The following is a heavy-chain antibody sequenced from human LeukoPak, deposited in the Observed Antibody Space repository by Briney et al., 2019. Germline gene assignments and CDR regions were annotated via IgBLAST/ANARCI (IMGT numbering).Heavy chain of an antibody. CDR2: IYYSGST. CDR1: GGSISSYY. V-gene: IGHV4-59*01. Sequence: NPSETLSLTCTVSGGSISSYYWSWIRQPPGKGLEWIGYIYYSGSTNYNPSLKSRVTISVDTSKNQFSLKLSSVTAADTAVYYCARSPIVGATWAPYYYGMDVWGQGTTVTVSS. D-gene: IGHD1-26*01. J-gene: IGHJ6*02. CDR3: ARSPIVGATWAPYYYGMDV.